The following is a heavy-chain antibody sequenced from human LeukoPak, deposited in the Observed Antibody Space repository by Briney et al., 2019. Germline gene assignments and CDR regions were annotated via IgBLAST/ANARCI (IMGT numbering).Heavy chain of an antibody. CDR3: ARDSTLYYFDD. CDR2: IYYSGST. CDR1: GGPISSSSYY. J-gene: IGHJ4*02. Sequence: SSETLSLTCTVSGGPISSSSYYWGWIRQPPGKGLEWIGHIYYSGSTNYNPSLKSRVTISVDTSKNQFSLKLSSVTAADTAVYYCARDSTLYYFDDWGQGTLGTVSS. V-gene: IGHV4-39*07.